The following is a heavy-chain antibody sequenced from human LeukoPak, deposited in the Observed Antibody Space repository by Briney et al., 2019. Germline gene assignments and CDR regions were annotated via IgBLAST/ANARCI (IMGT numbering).Heavy chain of an antibody. Sequence: PGGSLRLSCVASGFSFSINGMHRVRHTPGKGLEWVASTSYYASNKYYADSVRRRSTISRDNSKNTLYLQMNSLRPEDTAVYYCAKGSVPAPIGMDVWGQGTTVTVSS. CDR3: AKGSVPAPIGMDV. D-gene: IGHD2-2*01. CDR2: TSYYASNK. CDR1: GFSFSING. J-gene: IGHJ6*02. V-gene: IGHV3-30*18.